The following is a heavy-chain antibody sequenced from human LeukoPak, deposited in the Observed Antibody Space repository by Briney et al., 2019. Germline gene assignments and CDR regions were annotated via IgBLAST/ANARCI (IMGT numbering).Heavy chain of an antibody. CDR2: ISGSGGST. CDR1: GFTFSSYA. J-gene: IGHJ4*02. Sequence: GSLRLSCAASGFTFSSYAMSWVRQAPGKGLEWVSAISGSGGSTYYADSVKGRFTISRDNSKNTLYLQMNSLRAEDTAVYYCAKFGIAARYFDYWGQGTLVTVSS. V-gene: IGHV3-23*01. D-gene: IGHD6-6*01. CDR3: AKFGIAARYFDY.